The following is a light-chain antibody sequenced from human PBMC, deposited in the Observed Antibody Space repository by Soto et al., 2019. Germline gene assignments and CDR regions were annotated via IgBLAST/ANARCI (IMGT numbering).Light chain of an antibody. J-gene: IGKJ1*01. Sequence: EIVLTQSPGTLSLSPGERATLSCKASQSVSSYLAWYQQKPGQAPRLLIYDASNRATGIPDRFSGSGSGTDFTLTISDVQPEDFAVYYCQQYGSSRTFGQGTKVDIK. CDR1: QSVSSY. CDR2: DAS. V-gene: IGKV3-20*01. CDR3: QQYGSSRT.